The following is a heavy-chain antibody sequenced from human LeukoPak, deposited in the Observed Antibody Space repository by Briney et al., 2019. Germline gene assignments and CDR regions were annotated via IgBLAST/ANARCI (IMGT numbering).Heavy chain of an antibody. J-gene: IGHJ4*02. CDR1: GGSFSGYY. CDR2: INHSGST. CDR3: ARAPGGIVVVPAATDYFDY. V-gene: IGHV4-34*01. Sequence: SETLSLTCAVYGGSFSGYYWSWIRQPPGKGLEWIGEINHSGSTNYNPSLKSRVTISVDTSKNQFSLKLSSVTAADTAVHYCARAPGGIVVVPAATDYFDYWGQGTLVTVSS. D-gene: IGHD2-2*01.